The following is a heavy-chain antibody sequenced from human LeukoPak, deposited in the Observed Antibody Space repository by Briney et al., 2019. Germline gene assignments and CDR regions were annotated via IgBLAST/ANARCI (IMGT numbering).Heavy chain of an antibody. V-gene: IGHV1-2*02. CDR3: ARGPSTTVTNRNYFDY. Sequence: ASVKVSCKASGYTFTGFYIHWVRQAPGQGLEWMGWINPNSGGTNYAQKFQGRVTMTRDTSINTAYMELSRLRSDDSAVYYCARGPSTTVTNRNYFDYWGQGTLVTVSS. CDR2: INPNSGGT. D-gene: IGHD4-11*01. J-gene: IGHJ4*02. CDR1: GYTFTGFY.